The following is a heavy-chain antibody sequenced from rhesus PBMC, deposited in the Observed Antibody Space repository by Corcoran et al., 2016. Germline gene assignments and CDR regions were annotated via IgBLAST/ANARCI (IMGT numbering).Heavy chain of an antibody. CDR3: ARDRTDYYYDSGYYGYDAFDF. J-gene: IGHJ3*01. CDR2: IYGSGNST. D-gene: IGHD3-28*01. V-gene: IGHV4-169*02. CDR1: GGSISSSY. Sequence: QLQLQESGPGLVKPSETLSVTCAVSGGSISSSYWSWIRQAPGKGLEWIGYIYGSGNSTNYNPPLKSRVTLSVDTSKNQLSLKLSSVTTADTAVYYCARDRTDYYYDSGYYGYDAFDFWGQGLRVTVSS.